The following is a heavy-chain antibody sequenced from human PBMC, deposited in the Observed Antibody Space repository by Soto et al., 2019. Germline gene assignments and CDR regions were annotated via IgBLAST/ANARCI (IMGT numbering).Heavy chain of an antibody. CDR1: GFTFSTYT. V-gene: IGHV3-23*01. J-gene: IGHJ6*02. Sequence: PGGSLRLSCAASGFTFSTYTMTWVRQAPGKGLEWVSAISASGGNTYYADSVKGRFTISRDNSKSTLYLQINSLRAEDTAVYYCAKGRGDVYSYTYYPMALWCQGKTVTVS. D-gene: IGHD2-21*01. CDR2: ISASGGNT. CDR3: AKGRGDVYSYTYYPMAL.